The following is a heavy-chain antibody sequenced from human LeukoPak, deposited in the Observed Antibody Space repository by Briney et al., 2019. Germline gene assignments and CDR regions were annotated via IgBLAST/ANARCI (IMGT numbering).Heavy chain of an antibody. J-gene: IGHJ4*02. CDR3: ARDPPPFSSSSDYFDY. CDR1: GYTFTSYG. Sequence: GASVKVSCKASGYTFTSYGISWVRQAPGQGLEWMGWISAYNGNTNYAQKLQGRVTMTTDTSTSTAYMELRSLRSDDTAVYYCARDPPPFSSSSDYFDYWGQGTLVTVSS. V-gene: IGHV1-18*01. CDR2: ISAYNGNT. D-gene: IGHD6-6*01.